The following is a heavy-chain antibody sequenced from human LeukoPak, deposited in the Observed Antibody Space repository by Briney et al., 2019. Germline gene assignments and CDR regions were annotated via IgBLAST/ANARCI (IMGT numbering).Heavy chain of an antibody. Sequence: APVKVSCKASGFTLTGHYIHWVRQAPGQGLEWMGYINPHSGGTSSPQKFQGRLTMTTDTSMSPVYMELSSLTSEDTAIYYCVREGNELLTKYFDYWGQGTPVTVSS. CDR3: VREGNELLTKYFDY. CDR2: INPHSGGT. CDR1: GFTLTGHY. V-gene: IGHV1-2*02. D-gene: IGHD2-21*02. J-gene: IGHJ4*02.